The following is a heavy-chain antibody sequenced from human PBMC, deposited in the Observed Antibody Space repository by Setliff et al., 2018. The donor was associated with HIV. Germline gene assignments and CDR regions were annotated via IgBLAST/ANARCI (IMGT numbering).Heavy chain of an antibody. J-gene: IGHJ6*03. Sequence: ASVKASCKASGYTFSSYDINWVRQATGQGLEWMGWMNPTSGNTDYTQKFQGRVTMTRNTSISTAYMELSSLRSEDTAVYYCARGHNYYYYMDVWGKGTTVTVSS. CDR3: ARGHNYYYYMDV. V-gene: IGHV1-8*02. CDR1: GYTFSSYD. CDR2: MNPTSGNT.